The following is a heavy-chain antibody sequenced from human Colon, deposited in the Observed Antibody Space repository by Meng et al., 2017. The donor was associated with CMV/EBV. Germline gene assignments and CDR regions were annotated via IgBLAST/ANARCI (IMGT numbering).Heavy chain of an antibody. D-gene: IGHD3-10*01. CDR3: ARDGEGGDDVFVF. CDR2: ISSRGKTI. J-gene: IGHJ4*02. CDR1: GFTFSSYE. Sequence: GESLKISCAASGFTFSSYEMHWVRQAPGKGLEWVSYISSRGKTIYYADSVKGRFTISRDNAQNSLYLQLNSLRAEDTAVYYCARDGEGGDDVFVFWGRGMLVTVSS. V-gene: IGHV3-48*03.